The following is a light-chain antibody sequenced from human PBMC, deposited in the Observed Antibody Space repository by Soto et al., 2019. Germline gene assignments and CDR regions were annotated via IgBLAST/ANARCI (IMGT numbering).Light chain of an antibody. Sequence: GDRVTITCRASQSISSWLAWYQQKPGKAPKLLIYDASSLESGVPSRFSGGGSGTEFTLTISSLQPDDFATYYCQQYNSYPWTFGQGTKVDIK. CDR1: QSISSW. CDR2: DAS. J-gene: IGKJ1*01. V-gene: IGKV1-5*01. CDR3: QQYNSYPWT.